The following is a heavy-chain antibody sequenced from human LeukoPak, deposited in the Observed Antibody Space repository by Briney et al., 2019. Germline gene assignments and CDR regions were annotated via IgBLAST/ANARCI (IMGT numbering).Heavy chain of an antibody. V-gene: IGHV1-69*06. Sequence: SVKASCKDSGGTFSSYAISGVRQAPGQGLEWMGGIIPIFGTANYAQKLQGRVTITADKSTSTAYMELSSLRSEDTAVYYCARDLGIAAAGTTYYYYYMDVWGKGTTVTVSS. CDR2: IIPIFGTA. CDR3: ARDLGIAAAGTTYYYYYMDV. J-gene: IGHJ6*03. D-gene: IGHD6-13*01. CDR1: GGTFSSYA.